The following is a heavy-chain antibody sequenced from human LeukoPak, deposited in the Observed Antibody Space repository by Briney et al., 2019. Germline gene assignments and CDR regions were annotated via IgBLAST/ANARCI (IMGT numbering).Heavy chain of an antibody. J-gene: IGHJ4*02. V-gene: IGHV4-59*01. CDR3: ARAESQDSSCYYFSRTPSVYFDY. D-gene: IGHD3-22*01. Sequence: PSETLSLTCTVSGGSISSYYWSWIRQPPGKGLEWIGYIYYSGSTNYNPSLKSRVTISVDTSKNQFSLKLSSVTAADTAVYYCARAESQDSSCYYFSRTPSVYFDYWGQGTLVTVSS. CDR1: GGSISSYY. CDR2: IYYSGST.